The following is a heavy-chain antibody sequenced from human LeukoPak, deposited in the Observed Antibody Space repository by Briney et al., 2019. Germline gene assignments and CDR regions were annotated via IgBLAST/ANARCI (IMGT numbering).Heavy chain of an antibody. CDR2: IWSDGTNQ. CDR3: ARDAQRGFDYSNSLEY. Sequence: GGSLRLSCAASTFTFSHYAIHWVRQAPGKGLQWVAVIWSDGTNQYYADSVKGRFTISRDNSNNMVYLQMNGLRVDDTGVYYCARDAQRGFDYSNSLEYWGQGALVTVSS. D-gene: IGHD4-11*01. J-gene: IGHJ4*02. V-gene: IGHV3-33*01. CDR1: TFTFSHYA.